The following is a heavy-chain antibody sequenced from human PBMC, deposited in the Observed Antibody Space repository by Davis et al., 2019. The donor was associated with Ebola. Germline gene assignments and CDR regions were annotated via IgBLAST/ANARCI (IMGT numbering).Heavy chain of an antibody. CDR2: ISGSGGST. CDR3: AKDAEGAVDY. J-gene: IGHJ4*02. V-gene: IGHV3-23*01. Sequence: PGGSLRLSCAASGFTFDDYAMHWVRQAPGKGLEWVSAISGSGGSTYYADSVKGRFTISRDNSKNTLYLQMNSLRAEDTAVYYCAKDAEGAVDYWGQGTLVTVSS. CDR1: GFTFDDYA. D-gene: IGHD1-26*01.